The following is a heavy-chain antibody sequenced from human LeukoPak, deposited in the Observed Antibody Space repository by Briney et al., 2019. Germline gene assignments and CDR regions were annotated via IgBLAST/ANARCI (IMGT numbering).Heavy chain of an antibody. CDR3: ARGAAAAGIGTWSRFWFDP. J-gene: IGHJ5*02. D-gene: IGHD6-13*01. Sequence: ASVKVSCKASGYTFTSYGISWVRQAPGQGLEWMGWISAYNGNTNYAQKLQGRVTITADKSTSTAYMELSSLRSEDTAVYYCARGAAAAGIGTWSRFWFDPWGQGTLVTVSS. CDR1: GYTFTSYG. V-gene: IGHV1-18*01. CDR2: ISAYNGNT.